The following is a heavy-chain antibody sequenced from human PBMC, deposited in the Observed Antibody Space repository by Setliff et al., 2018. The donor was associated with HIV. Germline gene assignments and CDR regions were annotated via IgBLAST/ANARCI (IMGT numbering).Heavy chain of an antibody. Sequence: GASVKVSCKASGCTFTSYGISWVRQAPGQGLEWMGWISAYSGNTNYAQKFQGRVTMTTDTSTSTAYMELRSLRSDDTAVYYCARDHYDILTGYYRDYYYMDVWGKGTTVTVSS. CDR3: ARDHYDILTGYYRDYYYMDV. V-gene: IGHV1-18*01. J-gene: IGHJ6*03. D-gene: IGHD3-9*01. CDR1: GCTFTSYG. CDR2: ISAYSGNT.